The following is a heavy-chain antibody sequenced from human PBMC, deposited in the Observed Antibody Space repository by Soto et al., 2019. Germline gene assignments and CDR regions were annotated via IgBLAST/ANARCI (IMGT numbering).Heavy chain of an antibody. CDR1: GYTFTTYD. J-gene: IGHJ4*02. D-gene: IGHD3-3*01. V-gene: IGHV1-8*01. CDR2: MNTHTDDT. Sequence: GASVKVSCKXSGYTFTTYDINWVRQAAGQGLEWMGWMNTHTDDTGYAQKFQGRVTMTRNTATNTAYMELNTLRSDDTAMYYCVRGQLGGFFDYWGQGTPVTVSS. CDR3: VRGQLGGFFDY.